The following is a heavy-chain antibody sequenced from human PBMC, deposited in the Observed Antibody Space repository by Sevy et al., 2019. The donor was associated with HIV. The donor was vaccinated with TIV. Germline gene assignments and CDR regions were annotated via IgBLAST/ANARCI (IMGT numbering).Heavy chain of an antibody. J-gene: IGHJ6*02. CDR2: IYTSGST. CDR1: GGSISSYY. V-gene: IGHV4-4*07. Sequence: SETLSLTCTVSGGSISSYYWSWIRQPAGKGLEWIGRIYTSGSTNYNPSLKSRVTMSVDTSKNQFSLKLSSVTAADTAVYYCTRTLTARPSTYYYYYGMDVWGQGTTVTVSS. D-gene: IGHD6-6*01. CDR3: TRTLTARPSTYYYYYGMDV.